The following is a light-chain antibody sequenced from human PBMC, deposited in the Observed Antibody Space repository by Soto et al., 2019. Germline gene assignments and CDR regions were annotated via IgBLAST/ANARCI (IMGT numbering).Light chain of an antibody. J-gene: IGKJ1*01. CDR3: QHYYSYPWT. CDR1: QCISNY. Sequence: AIRMTQSPSSLSASTGDRVTITCLASQCISNYLAWYQQKPGKAPKLLIYAASTLQSGVPSRFSGSGSGTDFTLTISCMQSEDFATYYCQHYYSYPWTFGQGTKVEIK. CDR2: AAS. V-gene: IGKV1-8*01.